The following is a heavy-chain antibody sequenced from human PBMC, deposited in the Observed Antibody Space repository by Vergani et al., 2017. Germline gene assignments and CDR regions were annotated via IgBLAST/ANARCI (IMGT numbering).Heavy chain of an antibody. Sequence: QVQLVQSGAEVKKPGSSVKVSCKASGGTFSSYAISWVRQAPGQGLEWMGIINPSGGSTSYAQKFQGRVTMTRDTSTSTVYMELSSLRSEDTAVYYCARVLAGSGSYYGYWGQGTLVTVSS. D-gene: IGHD3-10*01. CDR1: GGTFSSYA. CDR2: INPSGGST. J-gene: IGHJ4*02. V-gene: IGHV1-46*01. CDR3: ARVLAGSGSYYGY.